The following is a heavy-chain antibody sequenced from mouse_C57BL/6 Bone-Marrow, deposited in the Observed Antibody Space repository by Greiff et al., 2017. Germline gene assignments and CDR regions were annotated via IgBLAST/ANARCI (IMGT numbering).Heavy chain of an antibody. CDR3: ARGDLRYYLGDY. CDR1: GFTFSDYY. J-gene: IGHJ2*01. CDR2: ISNGGGST. D-gene: IGHD1-1*01. Sequence: EVQRVESGGGLVQPGGSLKLSCAASGFTFSDYYMYWVRQTPEKRLEWVAYISNGGGSTYYPDTVKGRFTISRDNAKNTLYLQMSRLKSEDTAMYYCARGDLRYYLGDYWGQGTTLTVSS. V-gene: IGHV5-12*01.